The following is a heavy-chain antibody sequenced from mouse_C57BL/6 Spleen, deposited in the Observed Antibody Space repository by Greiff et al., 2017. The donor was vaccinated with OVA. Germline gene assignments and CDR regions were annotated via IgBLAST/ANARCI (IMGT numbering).Heavy chain of an antibody. CDR2: IDPSDSYT. CDR3: ARRGSSGYSFAY. Sequence: QQSCKASGYTFTSYWMHWVKQRPGQGLEWIGEIDPSDSYTNYNQKFKGKSTLTVDKSSSTAYMQLSSLTSEDSAVYYCARRGSSGYSFAYWGQGTLVTVSA. CDR1: GYTFTSYW. D-gene: IGHD3-2*02. V-gene: IGHV1-69*01. J-gene: IGHJ3*01.